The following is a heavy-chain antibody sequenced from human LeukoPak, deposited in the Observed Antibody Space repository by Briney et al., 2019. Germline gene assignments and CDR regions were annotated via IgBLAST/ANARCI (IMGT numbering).Heavy chain of an antibody. Sequence: PGGSLRLSCAASGFTFSSYEKNWVRQAPGKGLEWVSYISSSGSTIYYADSVKGRFTISRDNAKNSLYLQMNSLRAEDTAVYYCARAGDYGGNSDAFDIWGQGTMVTVSS. J-gene: IGHJ3*02. CDR3: ARAGDYGGNSDAFDI. D-gene: IGHD4-23*01. V-gene: IGHV3-48*03. CDR2: ISSSGSTI. CDR1: GFTFSSYE.